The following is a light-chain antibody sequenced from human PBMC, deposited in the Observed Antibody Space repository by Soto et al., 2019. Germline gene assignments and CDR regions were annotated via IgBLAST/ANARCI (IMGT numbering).Light chain of an antibody. CDR1: QSVSSY. J-gene: IGKJ3*01. CDR3: QQRSNWPF. CDR2: DAS. Sequence: EIVLTQSPATLSLSPGARATLSCRASQSVSSYLAWYQQKPGQAPRLLIYDASNRATGIPARFSGSGSGTDFTLTISSLEPEDFAVYYCQQRSNWPFFGPGTKVDIK. V-gene: IGKV3-11*01.